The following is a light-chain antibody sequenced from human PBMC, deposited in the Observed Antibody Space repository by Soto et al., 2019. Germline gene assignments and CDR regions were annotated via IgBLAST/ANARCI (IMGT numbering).Light chain of an antibody. J-gene: IGLJ3*02. CDR1: SSNIGSNY. V-gene: IGLV1-47*01. CDR2: RNN. CDR3: AAWDDSLSGWV. Sequence: QLVLTQPPSASGTPGQRVTISCSGSSSNIGSNYVYWYQQLPGTAPKLLIYRNNQRPSGVPDRFSGSKSGTSASLAISGLRSEDEADYYCAAWDDSLSGWVFGGGTPLTVL.